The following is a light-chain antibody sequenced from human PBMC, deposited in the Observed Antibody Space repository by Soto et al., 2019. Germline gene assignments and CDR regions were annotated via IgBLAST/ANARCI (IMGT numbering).Light chain of an antibody. CDR3: QQYDSSPLT. CDR1: QSVSSSY. CDR2: GAS. Sequence: EIVLTQSPGTLSLSPGERATLSCRASQSVSSSYLAWYQQKPGQAPRLLIYGASSRATGIPDSFSGSGSGTDFTLTSSRLEPEDFAVYYWQQYDSSPLTFGGGTKVEIK. V-gene: IGKV3-20*01. J-gene: IGKJ4*01.